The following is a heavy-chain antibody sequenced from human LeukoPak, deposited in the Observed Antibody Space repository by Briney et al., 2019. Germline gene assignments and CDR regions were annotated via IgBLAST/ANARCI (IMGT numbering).Heavy chain of an antibody. V-gene: IGHV7-4-1*02. Sequence: ASVKVSCKASGYTFTSYAMNWVRQAPGQGREWMGWINTNTGNPTYAQGFTGRFVFSLDTSVSTAYLQISSLKAEDTAVYYCARDPGYIQEYYYYMDVWGKGTTVTVSS. CDR2: INTNTGNP. D-gene: IGHD5-24*01. CDR1: GYTFTSYA. CDR3: ARDPGYIQEYYYYMDV. J-gene: IGHJ6*03.